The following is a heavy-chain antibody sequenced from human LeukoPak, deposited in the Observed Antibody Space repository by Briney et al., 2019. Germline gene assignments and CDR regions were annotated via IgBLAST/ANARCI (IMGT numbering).Heavy chain of an antibody. D-gene: IGHD4-17*01. CDR1: GFTLSSYW. J-gene: IGHJ4*02. CDR2: INSDGSKI. V-gene: IGHV3-74*01. CDR3: ARVLFTVSDFDY. Sequence: GGSLRLSCAASGFTLSSYWMNWVRQAPGKGLVWVSRINSDGSKINYADSVKGRFTISRDNAKNTLYLQMNSLRAEDTAVYYCARVLFTVSDFDYWGQGTLVTVSS.